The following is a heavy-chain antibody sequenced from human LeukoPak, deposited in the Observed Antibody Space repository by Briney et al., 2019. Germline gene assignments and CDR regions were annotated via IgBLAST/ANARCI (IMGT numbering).Heavy chain of an antibody. CDR1: GFTFSSYW. J-gene: IGHJ4*02. V-gene: IGHV3-7*01. CDR3: AKGEGELL. CDR2: INQDGSEK. Sequence: PGGSLRLSCAASGFTFSSYWMNWVRQAPGKGLEWVANINQDGSEKYYVDSVKGRFTISRDNAKDSLYLQIHSLRAEDTAVYYCAKGEGELLWGQGTLVTVSS. D-gene: IGHD1-7*01.